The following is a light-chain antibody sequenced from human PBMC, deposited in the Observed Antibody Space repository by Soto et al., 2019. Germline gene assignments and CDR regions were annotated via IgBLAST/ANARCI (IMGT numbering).Light chain of an antibody. Sequence: DIQMTQSPSSLSASVGDRVTITCRASQGIFDYVAWYQQKPGKVPKLLVYGASTLQSGVPSRFSGSGSGTVFPLTISSLQPKVFAIYYCQKYNRAPFPFAPGTKVDL. CDR1: QGIFDY. J-gene: IGKJ3*01. CDR2: GAS. V-gene: IGKV1-27*01. CDR3: QKYNRAPFP.